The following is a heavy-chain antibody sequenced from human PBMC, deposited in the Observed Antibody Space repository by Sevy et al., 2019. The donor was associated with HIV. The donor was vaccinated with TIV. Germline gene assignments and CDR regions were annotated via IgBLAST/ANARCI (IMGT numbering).Heavy chain of an antibody. Sequence: GGSLRLSCAASGFTFSSYWMSWVRQAPGKGLEWVANIKQDGSEKYYVDSVKGRFTISRDNAKNSLYLQMNSLRAEDTAVYYCARVLIFSSYGYESHDAFDIWGQGTMVTVSS. V-gene: IGHV3-7*01. J-gene: IGHJ3*02. CDR2: IKQDGSEK. D-gene: IGHD5-18*01. CDR1: GFTFSSYW. CDR3: ARVLIFSSYGYESHDAFDI.